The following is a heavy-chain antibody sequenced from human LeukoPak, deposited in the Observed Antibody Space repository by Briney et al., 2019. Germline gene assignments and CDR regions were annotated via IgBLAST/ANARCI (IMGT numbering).Heavy chain of an antibody. CDR2: INHSGST. Sequence: SETLSLTCTVSGGSISSYYWSWIRQPPGKGLEWIGEINHSGSTNYNPSLKSRVTISVDTSKNQFSLKLSSVTAADTAVYYCARTYSGSYARIGAFDIWGQGTMVTVSS. V-gene: IGHV4-34*01. D-gene: IGHD1-26*01. CDR1: GGSISSYY. CDR3: ARTYSGSYARIGAFDI. J-gene: IGHJ3*02.